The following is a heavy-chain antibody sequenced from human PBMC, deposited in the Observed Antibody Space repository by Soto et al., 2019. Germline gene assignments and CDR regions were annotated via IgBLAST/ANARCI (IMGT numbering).Heavy chain of an antibody. D-gene: IGHD6-13*01. Sequence: EVQLVESGGGLVQPGGSLRLSCAASGFTFSSYEMNWVRQAPGKGLEWVSYISSSGSTIYYADSVKGRFTISRDNAKNSLYLQMNSLRAEDTAVYYCAGGLGYSSSWVSLRMDVWGQGTTVTVSS. CDR1: GFTFSSYE. CDR3: AGGLGYSSSWVSLRMDV. CDR2: ISSSGSTI. J-gene: IGHJ6*02. V-gene: IGHV3-48*03.